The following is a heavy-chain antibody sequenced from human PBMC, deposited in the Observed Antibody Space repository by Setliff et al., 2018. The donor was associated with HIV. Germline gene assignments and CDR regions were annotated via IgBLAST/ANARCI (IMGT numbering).Heavy chain of an antibody. V-gene: IGHV4-4*07. Sequence: SETLSLTCTVSGGSISSHYWSWIRQPAGKGLEWIGHIYTGGNANYNPSLKSRVTISVDTSKNQFSLKLSSVTAADTAVYYCAREGGLWFGELLSYWGQGTLVTVSS. CDR1: GGSISSHY. D-gene: IGHD3-10*01. CDR3: AREGGLWFGELLSY. CDR2: IYTGGNA. J-gene: IGHJ4*02.